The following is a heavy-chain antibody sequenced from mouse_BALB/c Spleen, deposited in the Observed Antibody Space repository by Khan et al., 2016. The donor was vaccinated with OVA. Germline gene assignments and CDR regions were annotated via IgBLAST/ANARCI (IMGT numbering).Heavy chain of an antibody. V-gene: IGHV1S135*01. CDR1: GYSFTDYN. J-gene: IGHJ2*01. CDR3: ASSDYYGYSYYFDY. Sequence: EVQLQESGPELVKPGASVKVSCKASGYSFTDYNMFWVKQSHGKSLEWIGYIDPYNGGTSYNQKFKGKATLTVDKSSSKAFMHLSSLTSEDSAVFYCASSDYYGYSYYFDYWGQGTTLTVSS. CDR2: IDPYNGGT. D-gene: IGHD1-1*01.